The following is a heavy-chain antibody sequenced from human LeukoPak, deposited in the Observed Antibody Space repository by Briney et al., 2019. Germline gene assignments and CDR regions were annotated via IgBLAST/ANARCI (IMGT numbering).Heavy chain of an antibody. D-gene: IGHD3-3*01. Sequence: PSETLSLTCSVSGASISSSDYYWAWIRQPPGKGLEWIGSVYQSGSTYYNPSLKSRVTISVDTSKNQFSLKLSSVTAADTAVYYCARVGKRFLEWSDTYYFDYWGQGTLVTVSS. V-gene: IGHV4-39*07. CDR1: GASISSSDYY. CDR2: VYQSGST. CDR3: ARVGKRFLEWSDTYYFDY. J-gene: IGHJ4*02.